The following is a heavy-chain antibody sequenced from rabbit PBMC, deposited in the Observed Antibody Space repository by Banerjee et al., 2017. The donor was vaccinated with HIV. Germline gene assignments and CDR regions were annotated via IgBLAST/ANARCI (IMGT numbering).Heavy chain of an antibody. V-gene: IGHV1S45*01. Sequence: QEQLVESGGGLVQPEGSLTLTCKASGFDFSSSYGMCWVRQAPGKGLEWIGLIRTGDGNTYYASWAKGRFTITKTSSTTVTLQMTSLTAADTATYFCARGTYSGAWGGDLWGQGTLVTVS. CDR2: IRTGDGNT. CDR1: GFDFSSSYG. CDR3: ARGTYSGAWGGDL. D-gene: IGHD4-1*01. J-gene: IGHJ4*01.